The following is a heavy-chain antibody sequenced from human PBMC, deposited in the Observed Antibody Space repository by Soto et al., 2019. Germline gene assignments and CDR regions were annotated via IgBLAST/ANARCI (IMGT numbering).Heavy chain of an antibody. CDR2: ISGSGGST. J-gene: IGHJ4*02. V-gene: IGHV3-23*01. CDR1: GFTFSSYA. CDR3: ARGSSGYISSWYYFDY. D-gene: IGHD6-13*01. Sequence: GGSLRLSCAASGFTFSSYAMSWVRQAPGKGLEWVSAISGSGGSTYYADSVKGRLSISRDNSKNTVSLLMNSLRAEDKAVYFCARGSSGYISSWYYFDYWGRGTLVTVSS.